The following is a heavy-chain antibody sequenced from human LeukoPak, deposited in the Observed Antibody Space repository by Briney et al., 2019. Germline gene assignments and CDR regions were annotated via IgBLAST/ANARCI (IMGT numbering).Heavy chain of an antibody. Sequence: GGSLRLSCAASGFTVSSNYMSWVRQAPGKGLEWVSVIYSGGNTYYSDSVKGRFTISRDNSKNTLYLQMNSLRAKDTAVYYCASGYCSGGHCYSVYFQHWGQGTLVTVSS. CDR2: IYSGGNT. D-gene: IGHD2-15*01. J-gene: IGHJ1*01. CDR3: ASGYCSGGHCYSVYFQH. CDR1: GFTVSSNY. V-gene: IGHV3-53*01.